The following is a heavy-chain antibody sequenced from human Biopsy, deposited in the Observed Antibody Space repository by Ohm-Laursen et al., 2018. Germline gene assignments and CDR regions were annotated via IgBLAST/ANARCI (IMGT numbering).Heavy chain of an antibody. Sequence: GTLSLTCAVSGDSISSYYWSWIRQPPGKGLQWIGYVYYTGSTDYNPSLQSRVTIPVDTSKNHFSLRLRSVTPADTAIYYCARDRGYYSDRTVPGYFDLWGRGTLVTVSS. CDR3: ARDRGYYSDRTVPGYFDL. D-gene: IGHD3-22*01. V-gene: IGHV4-59*01. CDR2: VYYTGST. J-gene: IGHJ2*01. CDR1: GDSISSYY.